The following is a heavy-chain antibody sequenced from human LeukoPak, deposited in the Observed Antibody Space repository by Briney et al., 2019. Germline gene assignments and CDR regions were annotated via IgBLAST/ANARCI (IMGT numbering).Heavy chain of an antibody. V-gene: IGHV1-69*05. D-gene: IGHD2-21*02. J-gene: IGHJ5*02. CDR3: AGDRTGSYCVGDGYGCGWFDP. CDR2: VIPFFDTP. CDR1: GDTFSTNA. Sequence: GASVKVSCKAVGDTFSTNAITWVRQAPGQGLEWMGGVIPFFDTPNYAQKFQGRVTITTDESTSTAYMELRSLRSDDTAVYYCAGDRTGSYCVGDGYGCGWFDPWGQGTLVTVSS.